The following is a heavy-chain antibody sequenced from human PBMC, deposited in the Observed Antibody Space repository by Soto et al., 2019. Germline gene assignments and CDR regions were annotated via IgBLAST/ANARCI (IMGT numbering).Heavy chain of an antibody. CDR2: INHSGST. D-gene: IGHD1-20*01. J-gene: IGHJ6*02. CDR1: GGSSSGYY. CDR3: ARLKYNWNPMGYYYYGMDV. V-gene: IGHV4-34*01. Sequence: LSLTCAVYGGSSSGYYWSWIRQPPGKGLEWIGEINHSGSTNYNPSLKSRVTISVDTSKNQFSLKLSSVTAADTAVYYCARLKYNWNPMGYYYYGMDVWGQGTTVTVS.